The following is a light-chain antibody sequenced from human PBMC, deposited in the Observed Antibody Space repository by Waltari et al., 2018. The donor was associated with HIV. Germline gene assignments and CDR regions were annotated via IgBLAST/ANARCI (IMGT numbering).Light chain of an antibody. CDR1: QSVRNN. Sequence: EIVLTQFPGTLSLSPGERATLSCRASQSVRNNLVWYQQKPGQAPRLLIFGASSGATDIPDRFSGSGSGTDFTLTISRLEPEDSAVYFCQQYGALFTFGPGTKVDIK. CDR2: GAS. V-gene: IGKV3-20*01. CDR3: QQYGALFT. J-gene: IGKJ3*01.